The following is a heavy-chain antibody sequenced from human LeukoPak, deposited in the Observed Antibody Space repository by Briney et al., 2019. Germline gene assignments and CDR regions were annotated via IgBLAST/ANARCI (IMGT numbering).Heavy chain of an antibody. CDR3: TRDEYHKDAFDI. CDR1: GFTFGDYA. V-gene: IGHV3-49*03. J-gene: IGHJ3*02. CDR2: IRSKAYGGTT. Sequence: GGSLRLSCTASGFTFGDYAMSWFRQAPGKGLEWVGFIRSKAYGGTTEYAASVKGIFTISRDDSKSIAYLQMNSLKTEDTAVYYCTRDEYHKDAFDIWGQGTMVTVSS. D-gene: IGHD6-6*01.